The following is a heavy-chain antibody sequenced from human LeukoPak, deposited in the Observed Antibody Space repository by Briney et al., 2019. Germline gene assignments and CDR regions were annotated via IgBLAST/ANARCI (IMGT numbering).Heavy chain of an antibody. J-gene: IGHJ2*01. CDR2: IYNSGST. CDR1: DGCITSYY. Sequence: SETLSLTCTVSDGCITSYYWNWIRQPPGKGLEWIGNIYNSGSTDYNPFLKSRVTISLNTSKNQISLKLSSVTAADTAVYYCARDKGPYWYFDLWGRGTLVTVSS. CDR3: ARDKGPYWYFDL. V-gene: IGHV4-59*01.